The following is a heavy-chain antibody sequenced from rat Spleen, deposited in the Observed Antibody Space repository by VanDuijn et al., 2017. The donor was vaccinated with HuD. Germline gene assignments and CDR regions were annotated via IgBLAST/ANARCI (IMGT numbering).Heavy chain of an antibody. V-gene: IGHV2S12*01. CDR2: ISSDGTT. CDR1: GFSLTSNG. J-gene: IGHJ2*01. Sequence: QVQLKESGPGLVQPSQTLSLTCTVSGFSLTSNGVSWVRQPPGKGLEWITAISSDGTTYYNSPLKSRLSISRDTSKSQIYLKMNSLQTEDTATYFCARADVAGLSTDGIWGQGIMVTVSS. CDR3: ARADVAGLSTDGI. D-gene: IGHD1-2*01.